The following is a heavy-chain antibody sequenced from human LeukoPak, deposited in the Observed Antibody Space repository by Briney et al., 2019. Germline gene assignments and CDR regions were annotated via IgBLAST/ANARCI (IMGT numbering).Heavy chain of an antibody. D-gene: IGHD2-21*02. CDR2: ISGSGGST. CDR3: AKARRVVTAIPYYFDY. J-gene: IGHJ4*02. CDR1: GFTFSSYA. V-gene: IGHV3-23*01. Sequence: PGGSLRLSCAASGFTFSSYAMSWVRQAPGKGLEWVSAISGSGGSTYYADSVKGRFTISRDNSKNTLYLQMNSLRAEDTAVYYCAKARRVVTAIPYYFDYWGQGTLVTVSS.